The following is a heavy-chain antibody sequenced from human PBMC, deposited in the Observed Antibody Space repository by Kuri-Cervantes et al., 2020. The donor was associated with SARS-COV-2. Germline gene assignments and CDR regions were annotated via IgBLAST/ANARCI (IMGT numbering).Heavy chain of an antibody. V-gene: IGHV4-39*01. J-gene: IGHJ5*02. D-gene: IGHD3-22*01. Sequence: SETLSLTCSVSGGSLTSSSSYWGWVRQPPGMGPEWIGSIYHSGYTYYNPSLESRVTLSLDTSRNQFSLSLTSVTAADTAVYFCARQEAYDSGGYLAWGPKKVRPRGTQWFHPWGQGALVTVSS. CDR1: GGSLTSSSSY. CDR2: IYHSGYT. CDR3: ARQEAYDSGGYLAWGPKKVRPRGTQWFHP.